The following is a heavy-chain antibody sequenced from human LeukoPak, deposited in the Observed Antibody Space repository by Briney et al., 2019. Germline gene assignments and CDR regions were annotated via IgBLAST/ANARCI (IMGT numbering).Heavy chain of an antibody. CDR2: ISYDGSNK. Sequence: GRSLRLSCAASGFTFSSYGMRWVRQAPGKGLEWVAVISYDGSNKYYADSVKGRFTISRDNSKNTLYLQMNSLRAEDTAVYYCASSGSSLFDYWGQGTLVTVSS. J-gene: IGHJ4*02. D-gene: IGHD1-26*01. CDR3: ASSGSSLFDY. CDR1: GFTFSSYG. V-gene: IGHV3-30*03.